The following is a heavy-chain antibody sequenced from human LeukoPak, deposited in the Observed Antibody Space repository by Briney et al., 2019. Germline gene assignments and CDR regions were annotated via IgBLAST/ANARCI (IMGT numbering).Heavy chain of an antibody. CDR2: ISASGGGP. Sequence: HPGGSLRLSCAASGFTFSSYAMCWVCQAPRQGLGWVSSISASGGGPYYADSVKGRFTISRDNSKNTLFLQMNSLRAEDTAVYYCTKDIFQDDSSGYHSPPDYWGQGTLVTVSS. CDR3: TKDIFQDDSSGYHSPPDY. J-gene: IGHJ4*02. CDR1: GFTFSSYA. D-gene: IGHD3-22*01. V-gene: IGHV3-23*01.